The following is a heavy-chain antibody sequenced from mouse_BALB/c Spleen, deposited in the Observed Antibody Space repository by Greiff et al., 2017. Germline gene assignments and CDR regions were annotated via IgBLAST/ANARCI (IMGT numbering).Heavy chain of an antibody. D-gene: IGHD1-2*01. Sequence: EVQLVESGGGLVQPGGSLKLSCAASGFTFSSYGMSWVRQTPDKRLELVATINSNGGSTYYPDSVKGRFTISRDNAKNTLYLQMSSLKSEDTAMYYCAREDYYGSYYFDYWGQGTTLTVSS. V-gene: IGHV5-6-3*01. J-gene: IGHJ2*01. CDR3: AREDYYGSYYFDY. CDR1: GFTFSSYG. CDR2: INSNGGST.